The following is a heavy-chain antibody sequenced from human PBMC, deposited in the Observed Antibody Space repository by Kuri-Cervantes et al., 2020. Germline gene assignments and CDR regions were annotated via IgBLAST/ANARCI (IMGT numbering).Heavy chain of an antibody. Sequence: SETLSLTCAVSGGSISSGGYSWSWIRQPPGKGLEWIGYTYHSGSTYYNPSLKSRVTISVDRSKNQFSLKLSSVTAADTAVYYCANPTLTIKGGMDVWGQGTTVTVSS. D-gene: IGHD3-9*01. CDR1: GGSISSGGYS. CDR2: TYHSGST. V-gene: IGHV4-30-2*01. CDR3: ANPTLTIKGGMDV. J-gene: IGHJ6*02.